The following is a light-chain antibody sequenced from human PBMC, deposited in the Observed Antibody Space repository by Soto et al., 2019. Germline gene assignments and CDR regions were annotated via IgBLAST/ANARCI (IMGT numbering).Light chain of an antibody. CDR3: SSYTITSSPV. CDR2: AVT. J-gene: IGLJ1*01. Sequence: QSALTQPASVSGSPGQSLTISCTGTSSDVGGYDFVSWYRQYPGQAPKILIYAVTHRPSGVPDRFSGSKSGNTASLTISGLQADDEADYYCSSYTITSSPVFGPGTK. CDR1: SSDVGGYDF. V-gene: IGLV2-14*01.